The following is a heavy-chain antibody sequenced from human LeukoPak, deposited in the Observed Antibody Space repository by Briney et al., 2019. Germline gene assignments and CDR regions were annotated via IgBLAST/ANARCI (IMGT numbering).Heavy chain of an antibody. CDR1: GFTFSSYA. CDR2: ISGSGGST. Sequence: GGSLRLSCAASGFTFSSYAMSWVRQAPGKGLEWVSAISGSGGSTYYTDSVKGRFTISRDNSKNTLYLQMNSLRAEDTAVYYCARGGAIWNFDYWGQGTLVTVSS. CDR3: ARGGAIWNFDY. J-gene: IGHJ4*02. D-gene: IGHD3-9*01. V-gene: IGHV3-23*01.